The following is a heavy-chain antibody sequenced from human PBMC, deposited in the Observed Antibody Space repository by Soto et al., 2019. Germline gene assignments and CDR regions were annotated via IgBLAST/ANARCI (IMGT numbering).Heavy chain of an antibody. CDR1: GDSVSSNSAA. CDR2: TYYRSKWYK. CDR3: VRTVGWLDP. J-gene: IGHJ5*02. Sequence: PTQTLSLTCAISGDSVSSNSAAGNWIRQSPSRGLEWLGRTYYRSKWYKEYAASVRSRITINPDTSKNQSSLQLNSVSPEDTAVYYCVRTVGWLDPWGQGILVPVSS. V-gene: IGHV6-1*01. D-gene: IGHD2-15*01.